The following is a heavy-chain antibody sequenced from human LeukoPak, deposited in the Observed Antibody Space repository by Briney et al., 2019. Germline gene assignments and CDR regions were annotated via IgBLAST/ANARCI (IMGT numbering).Heavy chain of an antibody. CDR1: GFTFSIYA. Sequence: GGSLRLSCAASGFTFSIYAMSWVRQAPGKGLEWVSGISGSSNSTYYADSVKGRFAISRDNSKNTLYLQMNSLRAEDTAVYYCAKGGWLQLFDYWGQGTLVAVSS. D-gene: IGHD5-24*01. CDR2: ISGSSNST. J-gene: IGHJ4*02. V-gene: IGHV3-23*01. CDR3: AKGGWLQLFDY.